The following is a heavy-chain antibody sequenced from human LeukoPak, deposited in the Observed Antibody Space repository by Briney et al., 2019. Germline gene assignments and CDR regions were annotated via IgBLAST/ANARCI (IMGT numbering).Heavy chain of an antibody. J-gene: IGHJ3*02. CDR2: INHSGST. CDR3: ASLREAFDI. CDR1: GGSFSGYY. V-gene: IGHV4-34*01. D-gene: IGHD4-17*01. Sequence: SETLSLTCAVYGGSFSGYYSSWIRQPPGKGLEWIGEINHSGSTNYNPSLKSRVTISVDTSKNQFSLKLSSVTAADTAVYYCASLREAFDIWGQGTMVTVSS.